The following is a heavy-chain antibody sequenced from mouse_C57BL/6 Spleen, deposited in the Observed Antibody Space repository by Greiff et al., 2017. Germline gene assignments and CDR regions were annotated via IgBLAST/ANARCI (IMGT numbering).Heavy chain of an antibody. Sequence: VQLQQPGAELVKPGASVKLSCKASGYTFTSYWMQWVKQRPGQGLEWIGEIDPSDSYTNYNQKFKGKATLTVDKSSSTAYMELRSLTSEDTAVYYCARSGSYDYDVDFDVWGTGTTVTVSS. CDR1: GYTFTSYW. CDR3: ARSGSYDYDVDFDV. J-gene: IGHJ1*03. CDR2: IDPSDSYT. V-gene: IGHV1-50*01. D-gene: IGHD2-4*01.